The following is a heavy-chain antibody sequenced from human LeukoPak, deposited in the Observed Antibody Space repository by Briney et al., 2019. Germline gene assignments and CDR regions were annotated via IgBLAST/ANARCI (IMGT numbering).Heavy chain of an antibody. CDR2: ISSSGSTI. J-gene: IGHJ3*02. V-gene: IGHV3-48*04. D-gene: IGHD6-25*01. Sequence: PGGSLRLSCAASGFTFSSYWMSWVRQAPGKGLEWVSYISSSGSTIYYADSVKGRFTISRDNAKNSLYLQMNSLRAGDTAVFYCAGSGSNDAFDIWGQGTMVSVSS. CDR3: AGSGSNDAFDI. CDR1: GFTFSSYW.